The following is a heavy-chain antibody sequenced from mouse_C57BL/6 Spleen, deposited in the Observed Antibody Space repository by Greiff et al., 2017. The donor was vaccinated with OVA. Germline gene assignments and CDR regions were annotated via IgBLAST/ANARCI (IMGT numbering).Heavy chain of an antibody. V-gene: IGHV1-69*01. J-gene: IGHJ4*01. CDR1: GYTFTSYW. CDR2: IDPSDSYT. D-gene: IGHD2-2*01. Sequence: QLKQPGAELVMPGASVKLSCKASGYTFTSYWMHWVKQRPGQGLEWIGEIDPSDSYTNYNQKFKGKSTLTVDKSSSTAYMQLSSLTSEDSAVYYCAVTFYAMDYWGQGTSVTVSS. CDR3: AVTFYAMDY.